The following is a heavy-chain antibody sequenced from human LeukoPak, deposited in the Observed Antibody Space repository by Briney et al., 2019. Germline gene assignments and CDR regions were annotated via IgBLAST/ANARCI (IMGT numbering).Heavy chain of an antibody. CDR1: GGSFSGYY. CDR2: INHSGST. V-gene: IGHV4-34*01. J-gene: IGHJ4*02. D-gene: IGHD6-19*01. Sequence: PSETLSLTRAVYGGSFSGYYWSWIRQPPGKGLEWIGEINHSGSTNYNPSLKSRVTISVDTSKNQFSLKLSSVTAADTAVYYCARGSSGGDYWGQGTLVTVSS. CDR3: ARGSSGGDY.